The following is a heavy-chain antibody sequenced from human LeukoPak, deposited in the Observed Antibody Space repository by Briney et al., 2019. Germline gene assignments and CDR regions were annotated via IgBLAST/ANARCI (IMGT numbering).Heavy chain of an antibody. J-gene: IGHJ4*02. CDR1: GGSFSGYY. D-gene: IGHD3-10*01. Sequence: SETLSLTCAVYGGSFSGYYWSWIRQPPGKGLEWIGEINHNRSTNYNPSLKSRVTISADTSKRQFSLKLTSVTAADTAIYYCASFYYGSGLAVDYWGQGILVTVSS. V-gene: IGHV4-34*01. CDR2: INHNRST. CDR3: ASFYYGSGLAVDY.